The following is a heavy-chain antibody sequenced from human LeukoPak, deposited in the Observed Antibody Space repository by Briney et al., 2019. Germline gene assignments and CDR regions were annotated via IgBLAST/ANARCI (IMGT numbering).Heavy chain of an antibody. D-gene: IGHD3-10*01. CDR1: GGSISSSTYY. Sequence: SSETLSLTCTVSGGSISSSTYYWGWIRQPPGKGLEWIGSIYYSGGTYYNPSLKSRVTISVDKSNNQFSLKLTSVTAADTAVYYCARNGEGGYFFDYWGQGTLATVSS. CDR2: IYYSGGT. V-gene: IGHV4-39*07. CDR3: ARNGEGGYFFDY. J-gene: IGHJ4*02.